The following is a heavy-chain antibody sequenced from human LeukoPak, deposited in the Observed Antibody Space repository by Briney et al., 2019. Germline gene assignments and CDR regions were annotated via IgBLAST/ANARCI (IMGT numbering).Heavy chain of an antibody. Sequence: ASVKVSCKVSGYTLSELSMHWVRQAPGKGLEWMRGFDPEDGETRYAQKIRGRVTMTGDTSTDTAYMELSSLRSEDTALYYCARHSHGTAYHFDYWGQGTLVTVSS. J-gene: IGHJ4*02. CDR3: ARHSHGTAYHFDY. D-gene: IGHD1-1*01. CDR2: FDPEDGET. V-gene: IGHV1-24*01. CDR1: GYTLSELS.